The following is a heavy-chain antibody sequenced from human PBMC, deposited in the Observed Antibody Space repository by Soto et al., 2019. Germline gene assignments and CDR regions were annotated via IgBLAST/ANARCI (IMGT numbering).Heavy chain of an antibody. CDR3: AASRTVYY. CDR2: INQDGSDK. Sequence: GGSLRLSCVASGFTFISYWMSWVRQAPGKGLQWVANINQDGSDKFYVDSVKGRFTISRDNAENSLYLQMNSLRADDTAVYYCAASRTVYYWGQGTLVTVSS. J-gene: IGHJ4*02. D-gene: IGHD6-13*01. V-gene: IGHV3-7*01. CDR1: GFTFISYW.